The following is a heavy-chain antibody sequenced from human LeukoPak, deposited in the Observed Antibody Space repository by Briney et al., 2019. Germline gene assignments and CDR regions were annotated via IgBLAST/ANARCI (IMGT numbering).Heavy chain of an antibody. CDR1: GFTFSSYS. CDR2: ISSSSSYI. Sequence: GGSLRLSCEASGFTFSSYSMNWVRQAPGKGLEWVSSISSSSSYIYYADSVKGRFTISRDNAKNSLYLQMNSLRAEDTAVYYCAREPPSTSFNWFDPWGQGALVTVSS. J-gene: IGHJ5*02. CDR3: AREPPSTSFNWFDP. D-gene: IGHD2-2*01. V-gene: IGHV3-21*01.